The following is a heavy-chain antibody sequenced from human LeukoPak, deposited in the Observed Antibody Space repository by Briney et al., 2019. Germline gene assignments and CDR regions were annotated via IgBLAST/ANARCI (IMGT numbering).Heavy chain of an antibody. V-gene: IGHV4-34*01. CDR3: AIHIVVVPAAKKKNWFDP. CDR1: GGSFSGYY. Sequence: SETLSLTCAVYGGSFSGYYWSWIRQPPGKGLEWIGEINQSGSTNYNPSLKSRVTISVDTSKNQFSLKLSSVTAADTDVYYCAIHIVVVPAAKKKNWFDPWGQGTLVTVSS. CDR2: INQSGST. J-gene: IGHJ5*02. D-gene: IGHD2-2*01.